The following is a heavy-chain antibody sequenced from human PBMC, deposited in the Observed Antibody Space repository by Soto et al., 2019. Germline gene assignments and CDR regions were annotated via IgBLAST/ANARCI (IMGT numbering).Heavy chain of an antibody. J-gene: IGHJ6*02. D-gene: IGHD5-18*01. CDR2: INPNSGGT. Sequence: GASVKVSCKAAGYTFTGYYMHWVRQAPGQGLEWMGWINPNSGGTNYAQKFQGWVTMTRDTSISTAYMELSRLRSDDTAVYYCARVERGYSCYYYFGMHVWCHGTTVT. V-gene: IGHV1-2*04. CDR3: ARVERGYSCYYYFGMHV. CDR1: GYTFTGYY.